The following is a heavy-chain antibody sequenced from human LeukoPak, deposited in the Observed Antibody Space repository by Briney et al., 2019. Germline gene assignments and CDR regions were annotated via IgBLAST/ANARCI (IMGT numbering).Heavy chain of an antibody. V-gene: IGHV3-30*04. CDR3: ARVFRGYYDSSGPHY. CDR1: GFTFSSYA. J-gene: IGHJ4*02. CDR2: ISYDGSNK. D-gene: IGHD3-22*01. Sequence: GGSLRLSCAASGFTFSSYAMHWVRQAPSKGLEWVAVISYDGSNKYYADSVKGRFTISRDNSKNTLYLQMNSLRAEDTAVYYCARVFRGYYDSSGPHYWGQGTLVTVSS.